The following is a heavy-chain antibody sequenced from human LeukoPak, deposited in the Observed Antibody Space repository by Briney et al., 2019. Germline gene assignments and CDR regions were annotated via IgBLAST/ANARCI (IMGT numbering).Heavy chain of an antibody. CDR3: ALVPYRELLPHY. CDR2: IYYSGSA. D-gene: IGHD1-26*01. V-gene: IGHV4-39*07. Sequence: PSETLSLTCIVSGGSISSTSYYWGWIRQPPGKGLEWIGSIYYSGSAYYSSSLKSRVTISVDTSKNQFSLKLSSVTAADTAVYYCALVPYRELLPHYWGQGTLVTVSS. CDR1: GGSISSTSYY. J-gene: IGHJ4*02.